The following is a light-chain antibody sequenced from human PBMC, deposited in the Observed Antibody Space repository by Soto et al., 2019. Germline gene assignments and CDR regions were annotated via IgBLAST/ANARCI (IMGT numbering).Light chain of an antibody. CDR3: QQYDNWPIT. J-gene: IGKJ4*01. CDR2: GAS. CDR1: QSVRAK. V-gene: IGKV3-15*01. Sequence: IVMTQCPATLSVSPVERATLSCVPSQSVRAKLAWYQQRPGQPPRLLIYGASIRATGIPARISGSEFGTEFTLTISSLQSEDFGVYYCQQYDNWPITFGGGTKVDIK.